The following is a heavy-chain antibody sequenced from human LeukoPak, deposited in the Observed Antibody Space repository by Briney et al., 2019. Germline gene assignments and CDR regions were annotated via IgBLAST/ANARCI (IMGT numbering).Heavy chain of an antibody. Sequence: SVKVSCKASGGTFSSYTISWVRQAPGQGLEWRGRISPILGIANYAQKFQGRVTITADKSTSTAYMELSSLRSEDTAVYSCAKSYCSSTSCYSDYWGQGNLVTVSS. CDR1: GGTFSSYT. D-gene: IGHD2-2*01. V-gene: IGHV1-69*02. CDR3: AKSYCSSTSCYSDY. J-gene: IGHJ4*02. CDR2: ISPILGIA.